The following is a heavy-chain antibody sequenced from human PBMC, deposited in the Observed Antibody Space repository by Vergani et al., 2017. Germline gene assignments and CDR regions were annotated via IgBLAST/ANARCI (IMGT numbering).Heavy chain of an antibody. Sequence: QLQLQESGPGLVKPSGTLSLTCSVTGGSFFNSRYYWGWIRQPPGKGLEWIGSMDYNGGAYYTPSLRRRVAISIDTSKMQFSLKLYSLTAADTAIYYCARHVTQDYYNDSDYFDYWGLGTLVTVSS. V-gene: IGHV4-39*01. CDR1: GGSFFNSRYY. D-gene: IGHD3-22*01. CDR2: MDYNGGA. CDR3: ARHVTQDYYNDSDYFDY. J-gene: IGHJ4*02.